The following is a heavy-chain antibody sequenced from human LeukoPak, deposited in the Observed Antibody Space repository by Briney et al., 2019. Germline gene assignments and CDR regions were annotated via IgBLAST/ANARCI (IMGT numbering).Heavy chain of an antibody. V-gene: IGHV1-69*13. CDR1: GGTFSSYA. Sequence: VASVKVSCKASGGTFSSYAISWVRQAPGQGLEWMGGIIPIFGTANYAQKSQGRVTITADESTSTAYMELSSLRSEDTAVYYCAREIGTEWYNWFDPWGQGTLVTVSS. D-gene: IGHD3-3*01. CDR3: AREIGTEWYNWFDP. CDR2: IIPIFGTA. J-gene: IGHJ5*02.